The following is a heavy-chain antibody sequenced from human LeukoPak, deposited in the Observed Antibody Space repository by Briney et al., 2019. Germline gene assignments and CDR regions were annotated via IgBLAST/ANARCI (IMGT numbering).Heavy chain of an antibody. V-gene: IGHV5-51*01. CDR2: IYPGYSST. CDR3: ARWAGYCTSTSCYGAFDI. J-gene: IGHJ3*02. D-gene: IGHD2-2*01. Sequence: GESLKISCKGSGYSFTSYWIGWVRQMPGKGLEWMGIIYPGYSSTRYSPSFQGQVAISADKSISTAYLQLSSLKASDTAIYYCARWAGYCTSTSCYGAFDIWGQGTVVTVSS. CDR1: GYSFTSYW.